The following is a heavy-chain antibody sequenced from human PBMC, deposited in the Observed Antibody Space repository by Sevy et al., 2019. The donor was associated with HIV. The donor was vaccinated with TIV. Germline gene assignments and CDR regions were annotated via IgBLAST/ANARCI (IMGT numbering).Heavy chain of an antibody. Sequence: ASVKVSCKASGGTFSTYGISWVRQAPGQGPEWMGGIIPILGTVNYAQKFQGRVTITADESTKTAYMELGSLRSEDTAVDYCARGGGNGWYYFDYWGQETLVTVSS. CDR1: GGTFSTYG. CDR3: ARGGGNGWYYFDY. D-gene: IGHD6-19*01. CDR2: IIPILGTV. J-gene: IGHJ4*02. V-gene: IGHV1-69*13.